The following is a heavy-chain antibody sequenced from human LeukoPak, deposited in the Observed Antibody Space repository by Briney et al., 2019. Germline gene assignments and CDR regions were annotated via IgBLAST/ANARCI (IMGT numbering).Heavy chain of an antibody. CDR3: AKYYYDSSVDL. V-gene: IGHV3-33*06. D-gene: IGHD3-22*01. CDR1: GFTFSNYG. CDR2: IWYDGSKK. J-gene: IGHJ5*02. Sequence: GRSLRLSCAASGFTFSNYGMHWVRQAPGKGLEWVAIIWYDGSKKYYADSVKGRFSIYRDDSQNTLFLQMNSLRVEDTAVYYCAKYYYDSSVDLWGQGTLVTVAP.